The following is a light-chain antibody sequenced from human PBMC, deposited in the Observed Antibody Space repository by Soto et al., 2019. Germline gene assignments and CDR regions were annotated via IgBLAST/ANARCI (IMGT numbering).Light chain of an antibody. J-gene: IGKJ1*01. CDR1: QTISSW. CDR3: QQYNSYSA. V-gene: IGKV1-5*03. Sequence: DIQMTQTPSTLPASVGNRVTITCRASQTISSWLAWYQQKPGKAPKLLIYKASSLESGVPSRFSGSGSGTEFTLTTSSLQPDDFATYYCQQYNSYSAFGQGTKV. CDR2: KAS.